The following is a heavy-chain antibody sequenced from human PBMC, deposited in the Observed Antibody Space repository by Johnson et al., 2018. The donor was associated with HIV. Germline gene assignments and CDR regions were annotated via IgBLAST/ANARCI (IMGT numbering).Heavy chain of an antibody. CDR1: GFTFSSYA. J-gene: IGHJ3*02. D-gene: IGHD3-22*01. V-gene: IGHV3-30-3*01. CDR3: ARDSPGGRDGSGYYSGAFDI. Sequence: QVKLVESGGGVVQPGRSLRLSCAASGFTFSSYAMHWVRQAPGKGLEWVAVISYDGSNKYYADSVKGRFTISRDNSKNTLYLQMNSLRAEDTAVYYCARDSPGGRDGSGYYSGAFDIWGQGTMVTVSS. CDR2: ISYDGSNK.